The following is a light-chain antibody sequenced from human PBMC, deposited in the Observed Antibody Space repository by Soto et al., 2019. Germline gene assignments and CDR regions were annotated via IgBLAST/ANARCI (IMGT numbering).Light chain of an antibody. CDR1: QDISGY. J-gene: IGKJ5*01. V-gene: IGKV1-9*01. CDR2: AAS. CDR3: QQLNGYPIT. Sequence: DIQLTQSPSFLSASVGDRVTITCRASQDISGYLAWYQQKPGKAPKLLIYAASTLQSGVPSRFSGSGSVTEFTLTINSLQPEDFATYYCQQLNGYPITFGQGTRLEI.